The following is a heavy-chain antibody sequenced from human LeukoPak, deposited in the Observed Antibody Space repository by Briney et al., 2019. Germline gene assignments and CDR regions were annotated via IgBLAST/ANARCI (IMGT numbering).Heavy chain of an antibody. CDR3: ATWDISGAYRAFHI. CDR1: GYALSELS. Sequence: ASVKVSCKVSGYALSELSMHWVRQAPGEGLEWMGGFDPEDDEKIYAQKFQGRVTMTEDTSTDTAYMELSSLRSEDTAVYYCATWDISGAYRAFHIWGQGTVVTVSS. V-gene: IGHV1-24*01. J-gene: IGHJ3*02. D-gene: IGHD1-26*01. CDR2: FDPEDDEK.